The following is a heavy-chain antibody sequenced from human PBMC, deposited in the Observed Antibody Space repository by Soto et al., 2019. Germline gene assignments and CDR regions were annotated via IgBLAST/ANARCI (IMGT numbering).Heavy chain of an antibody. CDR3: ATMGYSSGWYFDY. CDR2: ISYDGSNK. V-gene: IGHV3-30-3*01. J-gene: IGHJ4*02. CDR1: GFTFSSYA. D-gene: IGHD6-19*01. Sequence: QVQLVESGGGVVQPGRSLRLSCAASGFTFSSYAMHWVRQAPGKGLEWVAVISYDGSNKYYADSVKGRFTISRDNSKNTLYLQINSLRAEDTAVYYCATMGYSSGWYFDYWGQGTLVTVSS.